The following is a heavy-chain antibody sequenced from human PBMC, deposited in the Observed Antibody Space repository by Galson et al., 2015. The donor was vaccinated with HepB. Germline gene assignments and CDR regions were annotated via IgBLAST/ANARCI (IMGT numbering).Heavy chain of an antibody. J-gene: IGHJ4*02. CDR2: ISSSTSYT. Sequence: SLRLSCAASGFTFSDYYMSWVRQAPGKGLEWVSYISSSTSYTNYADSVKGRFTISRDNAKSSLYLQMNSLRAEDTAVYYCARFGSSWDFDYWGQGTLVTVSS. CDR1: GFTFSDYY. V-gene: IGHV3-11*03. CDR3: ARFGSSWDFDY. D-gene: IGHD6-13*01.